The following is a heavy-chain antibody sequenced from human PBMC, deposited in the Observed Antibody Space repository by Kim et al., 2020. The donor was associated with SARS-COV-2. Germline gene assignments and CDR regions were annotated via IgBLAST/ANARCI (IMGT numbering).Heavy chain of an antibody. CDR1: GYSFTSYW. J-gene: IGHJ2*01. D-gene: IGHD1-26*01. V-gene: IGHV5-51*01. CDR3: ARPSTIVGATLMGGRRTNWYFDL. Sequence: GESLKISCKGSGYSFTSYWIGWVRQMPGKGLEWMGIIYPGDSDTRYSPSFQGQVTISADKSISTAYLQWSSLKASDTAMYYCARPSTIVGATLMGGRRTNWYFDLWGRGTLVTVSS. CDR2: IYPGDSDT.